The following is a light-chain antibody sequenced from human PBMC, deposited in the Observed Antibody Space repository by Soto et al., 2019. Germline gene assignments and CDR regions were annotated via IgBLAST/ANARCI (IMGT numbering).Light chain of an antibody. V-gene: IGKV1-39*01. Sequence: DIQMTQSPTSLSASVGDRVTIICRASQSVSFYLNWFQQKPGEAPKLLIAAASSLHRGVPSRFSGSGSGTEFTLTISNLQPEDFANYYCQHSYSAPRAFGPGTKVDV. CDR1: QSVSFY. J-gene: IGKJ3*01. CDR3: QHSYSAPRA. CDR2: AAS.